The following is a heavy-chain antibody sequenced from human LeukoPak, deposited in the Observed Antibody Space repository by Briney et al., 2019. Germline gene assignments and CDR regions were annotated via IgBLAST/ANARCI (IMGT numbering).Heavy chain of an antibody. Sequence: GGSLRLSCAASGFTFSGYWMSWVRQAPGMGLEWVANIKEDGSQKYCADSVKGRFTISRDNAQNSLYLQMNSLRAEDTAVYYCARDGTSFDYWGQGTLVTVSS. J-gene: IGHJ4*02. D-gene: IGHD4-23*01. CDR3: ARDGTSFDY. CDR1: GFTFSGYW. CDR2: IKEDGSQK. V-gene: IGHV3-7*01.